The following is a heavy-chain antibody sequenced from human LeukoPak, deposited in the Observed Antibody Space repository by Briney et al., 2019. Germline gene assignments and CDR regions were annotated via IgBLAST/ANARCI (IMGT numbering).Heavy chain of an antibody. CDR3: AKNGYSSGWRDAFDI. Sequence: GGSLRLSCVASGFTFSTYAMTWVRQAPGKGLEWVSAISGSGGSTYYADSVKGRFTIPRDNSKNTLYLQMNSLRAEDTAVYYCAKNGYSSGWRDAFDIWGQGTMVTVSS. CDR1: GFTFSTYA. CDR2: ISGSGGST. D-gene: IGHD6-19*01. V-gene: IGHV3-23*01. J-gene: IGHJ3*02.